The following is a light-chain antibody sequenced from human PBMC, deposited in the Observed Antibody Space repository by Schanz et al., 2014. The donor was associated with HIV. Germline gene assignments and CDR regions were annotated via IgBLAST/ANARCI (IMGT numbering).Light chain of an antibody. CDR1: SSNIGSKT. V-gene: IGLV1-44*01. CDR3: SAWDDSLNGPV. J-gene: IGLJ3*02. Sequence: QSVLTQPPSASGTPGQRVTISCSGGSSNIGSKTVSWPLPLPGTAPKLLIFINDKRPSGVPDRFSGSKSGTSASLAISGLQSEDEADYYCSAWDDSLNGPVFGGGTKLTVL. CDR2: IND.